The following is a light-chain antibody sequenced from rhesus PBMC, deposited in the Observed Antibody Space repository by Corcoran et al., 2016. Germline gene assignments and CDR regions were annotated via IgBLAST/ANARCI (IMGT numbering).Light chain of an antibody. CDR2: SSS. Sequence: DIVMTQTPLSLPVTLGEPASISCRSSQSLLSSNGYNSLSWYLQKPGQSPHLLIYSSSNRAAGVPDRVSGSGSGTDFKLKISRVEAEDVGVYYCMQALQTPVTFGPGTKLDIK. CDR3: MQALQTPVT. V-gene: IGKV2-60*01. CDR1: QSLLSSNGYNS. J-gene: IGKJ3*01.